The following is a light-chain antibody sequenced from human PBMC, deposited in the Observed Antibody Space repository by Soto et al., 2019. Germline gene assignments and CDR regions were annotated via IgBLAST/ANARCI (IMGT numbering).Light chain of an antibody. Sequence: IVLTQAPSTPFLSPGERCTLSRRASQSVRSSYLAWYQQKHGQGPRXXIYGASSRATGVPTRFSGSRSGAELTITINSLQSEDFEVYYCQPYNNWPLTFGGGTKVDIK. CDR2: GAS. V-gene: IGKV3-15*01. CDR3: QPYNNWPLT. J-gene: IGKJ4*01. CDR1: QSVRSSY.